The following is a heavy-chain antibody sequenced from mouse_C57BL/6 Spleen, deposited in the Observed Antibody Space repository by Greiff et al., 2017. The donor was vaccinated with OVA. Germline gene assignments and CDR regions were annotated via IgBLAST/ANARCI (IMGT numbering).Heavy chain of an antibody. CDR3: ARGYYDYYFDY. Sequence: VQLQQSGPELVKPGASVKISCKASGYSFTGYYMNWVKQSPEKSLEWIGEINPSTGGTTYNQKFKAKATLTVYKSSSTAYMQLKSLTSEDSAVYYCARGYYDYYFDYWGQGTTLTVSS. D-gene: IGHD2-4*01. V-gene: IGHV1-42*01. CDR2: INPSTGGT. J-gene: IGHJ2*01. CDR1: GYSFTGYY.